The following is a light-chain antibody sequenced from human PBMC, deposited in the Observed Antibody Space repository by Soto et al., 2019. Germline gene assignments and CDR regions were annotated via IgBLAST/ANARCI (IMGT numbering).Light chain of an antibody. Sequence: DIQMTQSPSSLSASVGDTVTITCRASQHITNDCAWYQQKAGRAPKCLILLASRLQTGVPSRFSGSGSGTEFTLTISSLQPEDFATYYCLHHNGYPPVFGKGNKVEI. CDR1: QHITND. CDR2: LAS. V-gene: IGKV1-17*01. CDR3: LHHNGYPPV. J-gene: IGKJ2*01.